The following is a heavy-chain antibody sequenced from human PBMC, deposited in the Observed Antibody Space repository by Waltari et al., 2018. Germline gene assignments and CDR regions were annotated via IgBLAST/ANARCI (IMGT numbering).Heavy chain of an antibody. D-gene: IGHD3-22*01. CDR3: ATTGDLYYENSRYGLLGY. Sequence: QVQLVQSGAEVKKPGASVKVSCQASGYSVNAYYIYWFRQSPGQGLDWMGRINPKNGDTAYAQRFQGSVTMTRDTSISTAYMELSSLTSDDTAVYYCATTGDLYYENSRYGLLGYWGQGTRVTVSS. J-gene: IGHJ4*02. V-gene: IGHV1-2*06. CDR1: GYSVNAYY. CDR2: INPKNGDT.